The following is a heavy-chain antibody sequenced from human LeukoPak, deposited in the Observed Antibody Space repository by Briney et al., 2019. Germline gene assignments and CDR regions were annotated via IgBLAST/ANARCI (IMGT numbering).Heavy chain of an antibody. CDR1: SGSISSSSYY. CDR2: IYYSGST. D-gene: IGHD3-10*01. V-gene: IGHV4-39*01. CDR3: ARHAVRGGTFDY. Sequence: SETLSLTCTVSSGSISSSSYYWSWIRQPPGKGLEWIGSIYYSGSTYYNPSLKSRVTISVDTSKNQFSLKLSSATAADTAVYYCARHAVRGGTFDYWGQGTLVTVSS. J-gene: IGHJ4*02.